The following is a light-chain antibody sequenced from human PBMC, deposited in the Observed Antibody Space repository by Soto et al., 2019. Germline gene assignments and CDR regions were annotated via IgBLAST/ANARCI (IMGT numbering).Light chain of an antibody. CDR3: QQYSSSPPRYT. J-gene: IGKJ2*01. CDR2: GAS. CDR1: QSVSSN. V-gene: IGKV3-15*01. Sequence: EIVMTQSPATLSVSPGERATLSCRASQSVSSNLAWYQQKPGQAPRLLIYGASTRATGIPARFSGSGSGTDFTISISRLEPEDFAVYYCQQYSSSPPRYTFGQGTKLEIK.